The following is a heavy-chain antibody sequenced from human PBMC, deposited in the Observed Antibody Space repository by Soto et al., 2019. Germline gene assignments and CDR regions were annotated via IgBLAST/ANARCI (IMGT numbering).Heavy chain of an antibody. J-gene: IGHJ5*02. Sequence: SVKVSCKASGGTFSSYAISWVRQAPGQGLEWMGGIIPIFGTANYAQKFQGRVTITADESTSTAYMELSSLRSEDTAVYYCARDLSRLLNWFDPWGQGTLVTVSS. CDR3: ARDLSRLLNWFDP. CDR2: IIPIFGTA. V-gene: IGHV1-69*13. CDR1: GGTFSSYA. D-gene: IGHD1-26*01.